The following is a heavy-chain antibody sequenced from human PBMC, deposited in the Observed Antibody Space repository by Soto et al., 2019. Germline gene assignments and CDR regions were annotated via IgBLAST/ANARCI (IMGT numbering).Heavy chain of an antibody. CDR3: ARGYGDRYDGNGYLGRH. CDR1: GFTVSSYW. Sequence: EVQLVESGGGLVQPGESLTLSCAASGFTVSSYWMHWVRQAPGKGLVWVSRIKSDGSGTYYADSVKGRLTISRDNAKNTLYLQMNSLRVEDTAVYFCARGYGDRYDGNGYLGRHWGQGTLVTVSS. V-gene: IGHV3-74*01. J-gene: IGHJ4*02. CDR2: IKSDGSGT. D-gene: IGHD3-22*01.